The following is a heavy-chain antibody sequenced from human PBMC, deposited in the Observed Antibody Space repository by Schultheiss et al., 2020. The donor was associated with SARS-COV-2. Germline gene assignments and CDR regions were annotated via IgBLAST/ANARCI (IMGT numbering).Heavy chain of an antibody. J-gene: IGHJ4*02. Sequence: GGSLRLSCAASGFTFSSYWMHWVRQAPGKGLVWVSRINSDGSSTSYADSVKGRFTISRDNAKNTLYLQMNSLRAEDTALYYCAKDTYPNYYDSSVRDWGQGTLVTVSS. CDR1: GFTFSSYW. V-gene: IGHV3-74*01. CDR3: AKDTYPNYYDSSVRD. CDR2: INSDGSST. D-gene: IGHD3-22*01.